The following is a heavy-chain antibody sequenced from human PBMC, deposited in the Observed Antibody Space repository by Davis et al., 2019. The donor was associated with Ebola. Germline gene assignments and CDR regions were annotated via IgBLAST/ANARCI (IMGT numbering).Heavy chain of an antibody. CDR1: GFTFSNAW. CDR2: INSKTDGGTT. D-gene: IGHD2-2*01. CDR3: TTVPNQYCSSTSCYRWYSSSWYGGFDY. Sequence: PGGSLRLSCAASGFTFSNAWMSWVRQAPGKGLEWVGRINSKTDGGTTDYAAPVKGRFTISRDDSKNTLYLQMNSLKTEDTAVYYCTTVPNQYCSSTSCYRWYSSSWYGGFDYWGQGTLVTVSS. J-gene: IGHJ4*02. V-gene: IGHV3-15*01.